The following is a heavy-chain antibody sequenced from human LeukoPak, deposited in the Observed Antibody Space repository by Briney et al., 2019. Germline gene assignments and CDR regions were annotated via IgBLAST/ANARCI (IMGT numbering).Heavy chain of an antibody. J-gene: IGHJ4*02. V-gene: IGHV3-23*01. CDR3: ANEVRPNDY. CDR1: GFAFSSHA. Sequence: GGSLRLSCAASGFAFSSHAMCWVRPAPGKGLERVSSIDISGGSTYYADSAEGRFTISRDNSKNTLYLQMNGLRVEDTALYYCANEVRPNDYWGQGTLVTVSS. CDR2: IDISGGST. D-gene: IGHD1-1*01.